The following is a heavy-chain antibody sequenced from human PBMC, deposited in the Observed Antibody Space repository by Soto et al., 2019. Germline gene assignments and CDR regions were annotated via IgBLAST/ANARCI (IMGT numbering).Heavy chain of an antibody. V-gene: IGHV3-74*01. CDR3: VRTSLVVAVATREDF. D-gene: IGHD2-15*01. CDR2: IDSDGSRI. Sequence: EVQLVESGGGLVQPGESLRLSCAASGFTFSNYWMHWVRQAPGKGLVWVSRIDSDGSRITYADFVKGRFTISRDKAKNKVSLHMNSLTAEETAVYYCVRTSLVVAVATREDFWGQGTLVTVSS. J-gene: IGHJ4*02. CDR1: GFTFSNYW.